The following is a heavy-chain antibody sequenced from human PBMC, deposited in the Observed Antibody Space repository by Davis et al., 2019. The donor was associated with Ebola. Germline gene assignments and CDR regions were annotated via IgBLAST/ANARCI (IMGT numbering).Heavy chain of an antibody. CDR1: GFTFSGYS. Sequence: GGSLRLSCGASGFTFSGYSMNWVRQAPGKGLEWVSFISSSSNNVHYADSAKGRFTISRDNSKNTLYLQMNSLRAEDTAVYYCARDSWCFDLWGRGTLVTVSS. CDR2: ISSSSNNV. J-gene: IGHJ2*01. CDR3: ARDSWCFDL. V-gene: IGHV3-48*01.